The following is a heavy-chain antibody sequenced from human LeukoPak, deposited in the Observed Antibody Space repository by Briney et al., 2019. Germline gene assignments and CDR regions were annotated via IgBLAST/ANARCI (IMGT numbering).Heavy chain of an antibody. D-gene: IGHD2/OR15-2a*01. Sequence: SETLSLTCTVSGGSISSYYWSWIRQPAGKGLEWIGRIYTSGNTNYNPSLKSRVTMSVDASKNQISLKLSSVTAADTAVYYCARQVVIIPSSRGGPWFDPWGQGTLVAVSS. V-gene: IGHV4-4*07. CDR1: GGSISSYY. J-gene: IGHJ5*01. CDR3: ARQVVIIPSSRGGPWFDP. CDR2: IYTSGNT.